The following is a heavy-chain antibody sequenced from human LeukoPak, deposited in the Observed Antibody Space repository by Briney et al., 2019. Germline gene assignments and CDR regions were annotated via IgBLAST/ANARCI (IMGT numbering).Heavy chain of an antibody. J-gene: IGHJ3*02. V-gene: IGHV1-2*02. CDR2: LNPNSGGT. CDR3: ARPREAATTFRAFDI. CDR1: GYTFTGYY. Sequence: APVKVSCKASGYTFTGYYMHRVRQAPGQGLEWMGWLNPNSGGTNYAQKFQGRLTMTRDTSISTAYMELSRLSSDDTAVYYCARPREAATTFRAFDIWGQGTMVTVSS. D-gene: IGHD2-15*01.